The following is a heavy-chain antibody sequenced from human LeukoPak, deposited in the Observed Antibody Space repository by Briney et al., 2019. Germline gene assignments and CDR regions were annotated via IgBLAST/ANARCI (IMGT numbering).Heavy chain of an antibody. Sequence: PSETLSLTCTVSGGSISSSSYYWGWIRQPPGKALEWIGDIYQTGTTYYNPSFESRVTISADTSNNQVSLKMNAVTAADTAVYYCARRRGSSSGGPFDYWGRGTLVIVSS. CDR1: GGSISSSSYY. CDR2: IYQTGTT. J-gene: IGHJ4*02. D-gene: IGHD6-25*01. CDR3: ARRRGSSSGGPFDY. V-gene: IGHV4-39*01.